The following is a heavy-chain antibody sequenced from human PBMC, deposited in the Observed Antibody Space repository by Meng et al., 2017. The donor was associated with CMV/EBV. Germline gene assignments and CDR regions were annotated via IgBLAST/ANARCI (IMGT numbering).Heavy chain of an antibody. J-gene: IGHJ4*02. V-gene: IGHV4-34*01. CDR1: GVSFSGYS. Sequence: SETLSLTCAVYGVSFSGYSWTWIRQSPAKGLEWIGNIKDTGTTNYNPSLKSRVSILVDTSKNQFSLKLKSVTGADTAIYYCARGAPGYWGQGTLVTVSS. CDR2: IKDTGTT. CDR3: ARGAPGY.